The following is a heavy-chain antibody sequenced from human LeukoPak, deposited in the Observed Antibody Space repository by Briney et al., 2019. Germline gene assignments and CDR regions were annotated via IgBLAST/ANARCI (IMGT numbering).Heavy chain of an antibody. Sequence: ASVKVSCKASGYSFTNYDINWVRQATGQGLEWMGWMNPNSGNTGLAQKFQGRVTMTRNTSIITAHMELSSLTSEDTAVYYCARVYCSVVVAATRGCYFDSWGQGTLVTVST. D-gene: IGHD2-15*01. CDR3: ARVYCSVVVAATRGCYFDS. CDR2: MNPNSGNT. V-gene: IGHV1-8*01. CDR1: GYSFTNYD. J-gene: IGHJ4*02.